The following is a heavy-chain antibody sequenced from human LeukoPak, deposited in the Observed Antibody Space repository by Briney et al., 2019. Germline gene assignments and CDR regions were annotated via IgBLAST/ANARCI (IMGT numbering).Heavy chain of an antibody. Sequence: GGSLRLSCAASRFTFSSYGMHWVRQAPGKGLEWVGRIKSKTDGGTTDYAAPVKGRFTISRDDSKNTLYLQMNSLKTEDTAVYYCTTAELRFLEWLLPYGMDVWGQGTTVTVSS. J-gene: IGHJ6*02. V-gene: IGHV3-15*01. CDR2: IKSKTDGGTT. CDR3: TTAELRFLEWLLPYGMDV. D-gene: IGHD3-3*01. CDR1: RFTFSSYG.